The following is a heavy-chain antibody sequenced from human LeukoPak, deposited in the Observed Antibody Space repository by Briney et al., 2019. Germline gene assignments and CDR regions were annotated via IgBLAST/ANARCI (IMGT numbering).Heavy chain of an antibody. Sequence: SSETLSLTCTVSGGSISSGDYYWSWIRQPPGKGLEWIGYIYYSGSTNYNPSLKSRVTISVDTSKNQFSLKLSSVTAADTAVYYCARGPTVLRFLEWFSEYYYGMDVWGQGTTVTVSS. J-gene: IGHJ6*02. D-gene: IGHD3-3*01. CDR3: ARGPTVLRFLEWFSEYYYGMDV. V-gene: IGHV4-61*08. CDR2: IYYSGST. CDR1: GGSISSGDYY.